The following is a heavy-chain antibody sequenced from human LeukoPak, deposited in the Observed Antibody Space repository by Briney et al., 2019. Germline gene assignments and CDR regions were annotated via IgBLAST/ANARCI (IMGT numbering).Heavy chain of an antibody. CDR1: GGSISSGSYY. D-gene: IGHD2-2*01. J-gene: IGHJ5*02. Sequence: PSQTLSLTCTVSGGSISSGSYYWSWIRQPAGKGLEWIGRIYTSGSTNYNPSLKSRVTISVDTSKNQFSLKLSSVTAADTAVYYCARVPAAMKGWFDPWGQGTLVTVSS. CDR2: IYTSGST. V-gene: IGHV4-61*02. CDR3: ARVPAAMKGWFDP.